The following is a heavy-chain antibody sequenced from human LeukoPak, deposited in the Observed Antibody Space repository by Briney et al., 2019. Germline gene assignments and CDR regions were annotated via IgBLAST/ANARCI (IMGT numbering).Heavy chain of an antibody. CDR1: GFTVSSNY. CDR2: IYSGGST. Sequence: GGSLRLSCAASGFTVSSNYMSWVRQAPGKGLEWVSVIYSGGSTYYADSVKGRFTISRDNSKTTLYLQMNSLRAEDTAVYYCARDYYDSSGYYPGEGDYWGQGTLVTVSS. CDR3: ARDYYDSSGYYPGEGDY. V-gene: IGHV3-66*01. J-gene: IGHJ4*02. D-gene: IGHD3-22*01.